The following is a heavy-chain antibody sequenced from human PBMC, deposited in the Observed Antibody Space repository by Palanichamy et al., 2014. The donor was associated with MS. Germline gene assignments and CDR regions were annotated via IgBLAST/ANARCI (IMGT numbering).Heavy chain of an antibody. J-gene: IGHJ5*02. CDR1: GFTFSSYA. D-gene: IGHD4-17*01. Sequence: EVQLLESGGGLVQPGGSLRLSCAASGFTFSSYAMSWVRQAPGKGLEWVSSITSSGGSTYYADSVKGRFTISRDNSKNTLYLQMNSLRADDTAVYYCANGISSDYFRSWGQGTLVTVSS. CDR2: ITSSGGST. V-gene: IGHV3-23*01. CDR3: ANGISSDYFRS.